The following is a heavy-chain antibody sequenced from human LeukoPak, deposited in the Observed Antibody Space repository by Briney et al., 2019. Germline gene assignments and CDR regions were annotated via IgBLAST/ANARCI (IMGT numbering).Heavy chain of an antibody. CDR3: AGLPAYYYDTSGFYFDY. CDR1: GFTVSSNY. Sequence: GGSLRLSCAASGFTVSSNYMSWVRQAPGKGLEWVSVIYSGGSRYYADSVKGRFTISRDNSKNTLYLQMNSLRAEDTAVYYCAGLPAYYYDTSGFYFDYWGQGTLVTVSS. D-gene: IGHD3-22*01. CDR2: IYSGGSR. V-gene: IGHV3-66*04. J-gene: IGHJ4*02.